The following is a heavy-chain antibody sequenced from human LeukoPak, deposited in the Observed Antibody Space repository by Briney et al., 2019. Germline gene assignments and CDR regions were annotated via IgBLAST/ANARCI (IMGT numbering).Heavy chain of an antibody. D-gene: IGHD2-2*01. CDR2: INAGNGNT. V-gene: IGHV1-3*01. Sequence: GASVKVSCKASGYTFTSYAMHWVRQAPGQRLEWMGWINAGNGNTKYSQKFQGRVTITRDTFASTAYVELSSLRSEDTAVYYCARDRGYCSSTSCRRVWFDPWGQGTLVTVSS. CDR3: ARDRGYCSSTSCRRVWFDP. CDR1: GYTFTSYA. J-gene: IGHJ5*02.